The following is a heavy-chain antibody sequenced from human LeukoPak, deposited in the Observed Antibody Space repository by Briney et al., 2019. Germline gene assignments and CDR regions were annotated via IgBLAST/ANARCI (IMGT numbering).Heavy chain of an antibody. D-gene: IGHD3-22*01. J-gene: IGHJ4*02. CDR3: ARASSGYYWDFDY. CDR2: IYYRGNT. V-gene: IGHV4-39*01. Sequence: SETLSLICTVSGDSISSYNYFWGWIRQPPGKGLGWVGSIYYRGNTYYNPSLKSRVTLSADTSKNQFSLKVTSVTAADTAVYYCARASSGYYWDFDYWGQGNLVTVSS. CDR1: GDSISSYNYF.